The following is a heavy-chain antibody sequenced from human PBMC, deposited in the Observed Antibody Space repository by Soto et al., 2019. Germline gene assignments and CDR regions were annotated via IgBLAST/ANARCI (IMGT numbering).Heavy chain of an antibody. CDR2: AFPRGRT. Sequence: QVQLQESGPGLVEPSPTLSLTCTVSGGSITNSYYFCSWVRKKPGKGLEWIGQAFPRGRTFYNPCRSGRVSVLIGRSMIQFALNLNSVAAADTAVYSCARWVEVSLNYFGPWGQGTTVTVSS. CDR1: GGSITNSYYF. J-gene: IGHJ4*02. CDR3: ARWVEVSLNYFGP. V-gene: IGHV4-30-4*01. D-gene: IGHD2-15*01.